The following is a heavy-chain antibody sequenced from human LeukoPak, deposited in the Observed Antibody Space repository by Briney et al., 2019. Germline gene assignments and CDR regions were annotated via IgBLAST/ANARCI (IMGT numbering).Heavy chain of an antibody. CDR2: ISFDGRSP. Sequence: QPGRSLILSCVASGFTFSSFGMHWVRQAPGKCLEWVALISFDGRSPYYADSVRGRFTISRDNSKDTVYLQMNSLRAEDTALYHCARCYGGSCYMDSWGQGTLVTVSS. V-gene: IGHV3-33*05. J-gene: IGHJ4*02. CDR3: ARCYGGSCYMDS. D-gene: IGHD2-15*01. CDR1: GFTFSSFG.